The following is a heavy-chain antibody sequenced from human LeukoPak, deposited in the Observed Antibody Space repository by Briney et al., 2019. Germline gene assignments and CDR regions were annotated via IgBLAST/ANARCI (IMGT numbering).Heavy chain of an antibody. CDR2: ISWNSGSI. D-gene: IGHD6-6*01. Sequence: PGRSLRLSCAASGFTFDDYAMHWVRQAPGKGLEWVSGISWNSGSIGYADSVKGRFTISSDNAKNSLYLQMNSLRAEDTAVYYCARDLGSSSRKTNDAFDIWGQGTMVTVSS. J-gene: IGHJ3*02. V-gene: IGHV3-9*01. CDR1: GFTFDDYA. CDR3: ARDLGSSSRKTNDAFDI.